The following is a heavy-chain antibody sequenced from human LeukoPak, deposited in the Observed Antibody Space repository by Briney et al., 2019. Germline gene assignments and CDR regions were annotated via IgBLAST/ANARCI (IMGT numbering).Heavy chain of an antibody. D-gene: IGHD2-8*02. CDR1: GYSFIGYY. CDR2: INPKSGDT. Sequence: ASVKVSCKASGYSFIGYYIHWVRQAPGQGLEWMAWINPKSGDTNHAQRFQGRVTMTGDTSISTAYIELTSLTSDDTALYYCARGVGTDSMKRFDPWGEGTSVT. CDR3: ARGVGTDSMKRFDP. V-gene: IGHV1-2*02. J-gene: IGHJ5*02.